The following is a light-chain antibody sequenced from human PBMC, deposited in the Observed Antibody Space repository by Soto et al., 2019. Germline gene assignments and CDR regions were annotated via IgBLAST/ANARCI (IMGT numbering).Light chain of an antibody. J-gene: IGKJ2*01. CDR1: QSISSF. V-gene: IGKV1-39*01. CDR2: AAS. CDR3: QQNYSTPYT. Sequence: DIQMTQSPSSLSTSVGDRVTITCRASQSISSFLNWYQHKPGKAPELLIYAASSLEGAFPSRGSGTGSGTDVTLTISSLQPEDCSTYDGQQNYSTPYTFGQGTELEIK.